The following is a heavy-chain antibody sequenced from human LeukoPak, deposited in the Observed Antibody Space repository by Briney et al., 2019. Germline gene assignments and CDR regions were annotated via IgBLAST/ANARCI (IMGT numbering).Heavy chain of an antibody. V-gene: IGHV1-2*02. CDR2: INPNSGGT. CDR3: AVDYCGGDCYSGGY. J-gene: IGHJ4*02. Sequence: ASVKVSCKASGYTFTGYYMHWVRQAPGQGLEWMGWINPNSGGTNYAQKFQGRVTMTRDTSISTAYMELSRLRSDDTAVYYCAVDYCGGDCYSGGYWGQGTLVTVSS. D-gene: IGHD2-21*01. CDR1: GYTFTGYY.